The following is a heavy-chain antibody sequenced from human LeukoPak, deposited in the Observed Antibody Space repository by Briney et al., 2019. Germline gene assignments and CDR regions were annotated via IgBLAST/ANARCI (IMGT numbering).Heavy chain of an antibody. CDR1: GGSISSSSYY. CDR2: IYYSGST. J-gene: IGHJ4*02. Sequence: SETLSLTCTVSGGSISSSSYYWGWIRQPPGKGLEWIGSIYYSGSTYYNPSLKSRVTTSVDTSKNQFSLKLSSVTAADTAVYYCARHPRPYDFWSGYYPQIDYWGQGTLVTVSS. D-gene: IGHD3-3*01. V-gene: IGHV4-39*01. CDR3: ARHPRPYDFWSGYYPQIDY.